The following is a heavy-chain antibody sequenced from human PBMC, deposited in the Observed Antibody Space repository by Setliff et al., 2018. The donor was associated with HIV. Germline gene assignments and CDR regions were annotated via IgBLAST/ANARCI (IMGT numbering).Heavy chain of an antibody. J-gene: IGHJ5*02. V-gene: IGHV4-39*01. Sequence: PSETLSLTCSVSGGSISSSTYYWGWIRQPPGKGLEWIGDIFYTGNTYYNPSLQSRVAISVDTSENHFSLKLNSVTAADTAVYYCARRGRDGVLIVFATGFDPWGQGAQVTVSS. CDR1: GGSISSSTYY. D-gene: IGHD2-8*01. CDR2: IFYTGNT. CDR3: ARRGRDGVLIVFATGFDP.